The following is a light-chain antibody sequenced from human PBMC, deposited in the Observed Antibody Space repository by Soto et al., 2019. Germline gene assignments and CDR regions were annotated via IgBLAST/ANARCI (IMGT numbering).Light chain of an antibody. CDR2: GAS. CDR3: QQYNNWPLT. V-gene: IGKV3-15*01. CDR1: QSVSSL. Sequence: EVVMTQSPATLSVSPGERATLSCRASQSVSSLLAWYQQKPGQAPRLLIYGASTRATGIPDRFSVSGSGTEFALTISSLQSGDFAVYYCQQYNNWPLTFGGGTKVEIK. J-gene: IGKJ4*01.